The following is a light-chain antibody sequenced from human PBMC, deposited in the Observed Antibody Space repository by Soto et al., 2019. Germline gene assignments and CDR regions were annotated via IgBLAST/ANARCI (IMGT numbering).Light chain of an antibody. CDR1: QSISSW. CDR2: DAS. Sequence: DIQVTQSPSTLSASVGDRVTITCRASQSISSWLAWYQQKPGKAPELLIYDASSLESGVPSRFSGSGCRTEFTLTSNSLQPDDFATYYCQQYDSFSFTFGPGTKRDSK. J-gene: IGKJ3*01. CDR3: QQYDSFSFT. V-gene: IGKV1-5*01.